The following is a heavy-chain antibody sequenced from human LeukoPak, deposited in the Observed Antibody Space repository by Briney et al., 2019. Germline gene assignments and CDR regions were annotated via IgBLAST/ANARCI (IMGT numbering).Heavy chain of an antibody. V-gene: IGHV1-18*01. Sequence: ASVKVSCEASGYTFISHGITWVRQAPGQGLEWMGWISPFNGNTNYVQKFQGRVTMTTDTSTSTAYMELSSLRSDDTAVYFCARDGRRDSSSWYPGDYWGQGTLVTVSS. D-gene: IGHD6-13*01. CDR1: GYTFISHG. CDR2: ISPFNGNT. CDR3: ARDGRRDSSSWYPGDY. J-gene: IGHJ4*02.